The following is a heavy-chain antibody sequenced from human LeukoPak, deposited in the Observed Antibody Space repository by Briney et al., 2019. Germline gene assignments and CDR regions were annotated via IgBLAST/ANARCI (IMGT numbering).Heavy chain of an antibody. D-gene: IGHD3-3*01. CDR3: AKSLSRGVSAFDY. Sequence: PGGSLRLSCAASGFIVSSNYMTWVRQAPGKGLEWVSVIYSDGSTYYADSVKGRFTISRDNSKNTLHIQMNTVRADDTAVYYCAKSLSRGVSAFDYCGQGALVTVSS. CDR2: IYSDGST. V-gene: IGHV3-53*01. J-gene: IGHJ4*02. CDR1: GFIVSSNY.